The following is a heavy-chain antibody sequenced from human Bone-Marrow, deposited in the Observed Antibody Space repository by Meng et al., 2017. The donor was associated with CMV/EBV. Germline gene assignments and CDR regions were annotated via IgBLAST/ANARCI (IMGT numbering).Heavy chain of an antibody. D-gene: IGHD3-3*01. CDR2: ISWNSGSK. CDR3: AKDYSGTFWSGTEIDL. J-gene: IGHJ5*02. CDR1: GFTFDDYA. V-gene: IGHV3-9*01. Sequence: GGSLRLSCAASGFTFDDYAMHWVRQAPGKGLEWVSGISWNSGSKGYADSVKGRFTISRDNAKNSLYLQMNSLRAEDTALYYCAKDYSGTFWSGTEIDLWGQGTLVTVSS.